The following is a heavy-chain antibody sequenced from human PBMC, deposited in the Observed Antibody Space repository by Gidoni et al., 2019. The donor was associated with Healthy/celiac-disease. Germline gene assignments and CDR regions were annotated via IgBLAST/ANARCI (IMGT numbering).Heavy chain of an antibody. CDR1: GDSISSYY. CDR2: TNYSGST. CDR3: ARDLTMVRGVTYGMDV. J-gene: IGHJ6*01. V-gene: IGHV4-59*01. D-gene: IGHD3-10*01. Sequence: QVQLQASGPGLVKPSETLSLPCTVSGDSISSYYWSWIRPPPGKGREWIGYTNYSGSTNYNPPLKSLVTIAGDTAKNQFSLKLSCVTAADTAVYYWARDLTMVRGVTYGMDVWGQGTTVTVSS.